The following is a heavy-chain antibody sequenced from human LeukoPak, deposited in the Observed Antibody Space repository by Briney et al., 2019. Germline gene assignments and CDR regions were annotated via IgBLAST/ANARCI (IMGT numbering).Heavy chain of an antibody. D-gene: IGHD3-10*01. J-gene: IGHJ5*02. V-gene: IGHV1-2*02. Sequence: ASVKVSCKASGYTFTSYYMHWVRQAPGQGLEWMGWINPNSGGTNYAQKFQGRVTMTRDTSISTAYMELSRLRSDDTAVYYCARAVTMVRGVLRNNWFDPWGQGTLVTVSS. CDR3: ARAVTMVRGVLRNNWFDP. CDR1: GYTFTSYY. CDR2: INPNSGGT.